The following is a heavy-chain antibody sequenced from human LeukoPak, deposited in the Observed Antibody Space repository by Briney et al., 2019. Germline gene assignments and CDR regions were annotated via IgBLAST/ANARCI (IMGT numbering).Heavy chain of an antibody. CDR3: VKDPFGGYCSGGSCYRYDY. D-gene: IGHD2-15*01. J-gene: IGHJ4*02. CDR2: ISSNGGST. CDR1: GFTFSSYA. V-gene: IGHV3-64D*09. Sequence: PGGSLRLSCSASGFTFSSYAMHWVRQAPGKGLEYVSAISSNGGSTYYADSVKGRFTISRDNSKNTLYLQMSSLRAEDTAVYYCVKDPFGGYCSGGSCYRYDYWGQGTLVTVSS.